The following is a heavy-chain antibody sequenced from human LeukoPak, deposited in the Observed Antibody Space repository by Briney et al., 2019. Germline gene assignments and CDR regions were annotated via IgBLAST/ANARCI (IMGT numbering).Heavy chain of an antibody. D-gene: IGHD3-22*01. Sequence: PGGSLRLSCAASGFTFSGYSMNWVRQAPGKGLEWVSFISGSSSYIYYADSLKGRFTISRDNAKNSLYLQMNSLRAEDTAVYYCARVYSSLWAPSFDYWGQGALVTVSS. CDR3: ARVYSSLWAPSFDY. CDR2: ISGSSSYI. J-gene: IGHJ4*02. CDR1: GFTFSGYS. V-gene: IGHV3-21*04.